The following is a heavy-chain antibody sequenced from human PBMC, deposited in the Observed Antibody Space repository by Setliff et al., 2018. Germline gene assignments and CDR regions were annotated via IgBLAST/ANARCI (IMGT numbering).Heavy chain of an antibody. V-gene: IGHV4-59*01. CDR2: IYYSGST. J-gene: IGHJ6*02. D-gene: IGHD3-22*01. Sequence: SETLSLTCTVSGGSISSYYWSWIRQPPGKGLEWIGYIYYSGSTNYNPSLKSRVTISVDTSKNQFSPRLSSVTAADTAVYYCARGGGYYFGYYYYGMDVWGQGTTVTVSS. CDR1: GGSISSYY. CDR3: ARGGGYYFGYYYYGMDV.